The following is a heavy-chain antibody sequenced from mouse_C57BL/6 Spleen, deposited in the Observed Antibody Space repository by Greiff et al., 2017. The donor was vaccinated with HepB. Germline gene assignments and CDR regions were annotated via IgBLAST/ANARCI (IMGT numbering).Heavy chain of an antibody. CDR2: IHPNSGST. J-gene: IGHJ2*01. CDR1: GYTFTSYW. Sequence: VQLKQSGAELVKPGASVKLSCKASGYTFTSYWMHWVKQRPGQGLEWIGMIHPNSGSTNYNEKFKSKATLTVDKSSSTAYMQLSSLTSEDSAVYCCARSTYGYDCDYWGQGTTLTVSS. D-gene: IGHD2-2*01. V-gene: IGHV1-64*01. CDR3: ARSTYGYDCDY.